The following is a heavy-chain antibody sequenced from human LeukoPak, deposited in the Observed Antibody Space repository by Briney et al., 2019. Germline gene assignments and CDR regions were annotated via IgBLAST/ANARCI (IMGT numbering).Heavy chain of an antibody. V-gene: IGHV1-18*01. CDR3: ARDLLWFGESGYFDY. D-gene: IGHD3-10*01. CDR2: ISAYNGNT. Sequence: ASVKVSCKASGYTFTSYGISWVRQAPGQGLEWMGWISAYNGNTNYAQKLQGRVTMTTDTSTSTAYMELRSLRSDDTAVYYCARDLLWFGESGYFDYWGQGTLVTVSS. J-gene: IGHJ4*02. CDR1: GYTFTSYG.